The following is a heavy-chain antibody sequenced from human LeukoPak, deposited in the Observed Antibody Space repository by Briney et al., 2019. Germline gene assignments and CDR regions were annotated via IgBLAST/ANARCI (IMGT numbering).Heavy chain of an antibody. D-gene: IGHD3-10*01. J-gene: IGHJ3*02. CDR2: IYYSGST. CDR1: RGSISSFY. CDR3: ARDMVLDAFDI. Sequence: PSETLSLTCTVSRGSISSFYWSWIRQPPGKGLEWIGYIYYSGSTNYNPSLKSRVTISVDTSKNQFSLKLSSVTAADTAVYYRARDMVLDAFDIWGQGTMVTVSS. V-gene: IGHV4-59*12.